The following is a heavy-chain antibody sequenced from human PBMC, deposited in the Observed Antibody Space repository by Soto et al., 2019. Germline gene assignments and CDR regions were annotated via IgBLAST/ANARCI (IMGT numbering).Heavy chain of an antibody. J-gene: IGHJ6*02. CDR3: ARVSGITGTRDYYYYYGMDV. CDR2: IIPIFGTA. CDR1: GGTFSSYA. D-gene: IGHD1-20*01. Sequence: SVKVSCKASGGTFSSYAISWVRQAPGQGLEWMGGIIPIFGTANYAQKFQGRVTITADESTSTAYMELSSLRSEDTAVYYCARVSGITGTRDYYYYYGMDVWGQGTTVIVSS. V-gene: IGHV1-69*13.